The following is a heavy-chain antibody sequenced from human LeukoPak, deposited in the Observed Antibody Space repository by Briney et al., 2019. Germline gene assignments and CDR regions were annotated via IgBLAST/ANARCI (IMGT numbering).Heavy chain of an antibody. CDR2: IYSDNT. J-gene: IGHJ5*02. CDR3: ARDGLYDYVWGSYSPRFDP. CDR1: GFTVSSNS. D-gene: IGHD3-16*01. Sequence: GGSLRLSCTVSGFTVSSNSMSWVRQAPGKGLEWVSFIYSDNTHYSDSVKGRFTISRDNSKNTLYPQMNSLRAEDTAVYYCARDGLYDYVWGSYSPRFDPWGQGTLVTVSS. V-gene: IGHV3-53*01.